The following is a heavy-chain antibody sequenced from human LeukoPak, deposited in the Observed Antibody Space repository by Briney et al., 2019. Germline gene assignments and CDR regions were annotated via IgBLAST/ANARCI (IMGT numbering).Heavy chain of an antibody. CDR1: GYSFTNYA. J-gene: IGHJ4*02. CDR2: INTNTGNP. D-gene: IGHD6-19*01. CDR3: AREHSSGWIDFDY. Sequence: GASVKVSCKASGYSFTNYAINWVRQAPGQGLEWMGWINTNTGNPTYAQGFTGRFVFSLDTSVSTAYLQISSLKAEDTAVYYCAREHSSGWIDFDYWGQGILVTVSS. V-gene: IGHV7-4-1*02.